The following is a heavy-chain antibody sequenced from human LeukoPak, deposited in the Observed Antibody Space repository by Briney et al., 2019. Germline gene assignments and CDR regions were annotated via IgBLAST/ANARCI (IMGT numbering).Heavy chain of an antibody. V-gene: IGHV3-23*01. D-gene: IGHD1-26*01. CDR1: GFAFSTYA. CDR3: AKRNVGAYDY. J-gene: IGHJ4*02. CDR2: ISSSDGGS. Sequence: PGGSLRLSCEASGFAFSTYAMSWVRQAPGKGLQWVSGISSSDGGSYYTGSVEGRFTISRDNSKNTLYLQMNSLRAEDTAVYYCAKRNVGAYDYWGQGTLVTVSS.